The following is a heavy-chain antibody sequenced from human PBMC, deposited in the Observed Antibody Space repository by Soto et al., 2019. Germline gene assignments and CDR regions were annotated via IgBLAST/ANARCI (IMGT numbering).Heavy chain of an antibody. D-gene: IGHD1-26*01. CDR2: ISAYNGNT. CDR3: ARDHSGSYPSPDYDYYGMDV. Sequence: QVQLVQSGAEVKKPGASVKVSCKASGYTFTSYGISWVRQAPGQGLEWMGWISAYNGNTNYAQKLQGRVTMTTDTSTSTAYMELRSLRSDDTAVYYCARDHSGSYPSPDYDYYGMDVWGQGTTVTVSS. CDR1: GYTFTSYG. J-gene: IGHJ6*02. V-gene: IGHV1-18*01.